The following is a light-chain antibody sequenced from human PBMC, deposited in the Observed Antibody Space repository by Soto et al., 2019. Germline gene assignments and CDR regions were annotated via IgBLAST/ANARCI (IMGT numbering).Light chain of an antibody. Sequence: EIVLTQSPDTLSLSPGERATLSCRASQIISSNYLAWYQQKPGQAPRLRIYGASSRAPGIPDRFGGSGSGADFTLTISRLEPEDVAVYYCQQHGSASWTFGQGTRVEIE. V-gene: IGKV3-20*01. J-gene: IGKJ1*01. CDR1: QIISSNY. CDR3: QQHGSASWT. CDR2: GAS.